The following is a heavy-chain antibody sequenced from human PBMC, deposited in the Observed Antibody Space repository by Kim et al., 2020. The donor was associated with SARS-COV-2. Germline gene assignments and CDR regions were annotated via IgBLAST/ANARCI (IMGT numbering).Heavy chain of an antibody. CDR2: ISGSGGST. CDR1: GFTFSSYA. CDR3: AKGTLTYYYDSSGYPLGWYFDS. D-gene: IGHD3-22*01. J-gene: IGHJ4*02. V-gene: IGHV3-23*01. Sequence: GGSLRLSCAASGFTFSSYAMSWVRQAPGKGLEWVSAISGSGGSTYYADSVKGRFTISRDNSKNTLYLQMNSLRAEDTAVYYCAKGTLTYYYDSSGYPLGWYFDSWGQGTLVTVSS.